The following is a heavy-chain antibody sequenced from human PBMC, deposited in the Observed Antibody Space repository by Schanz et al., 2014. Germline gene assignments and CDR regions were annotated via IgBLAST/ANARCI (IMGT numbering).Heavy chain of an antibody. CDR1: GGSISSSSHF. D-gene: IGHD3-16*01. J-gene: IGHJ3*02. Sequence: QLQLQESGPGLVKPSETLSLTCTVSGGSISSSSHFWGWIRQPPGKGLEWIGEINHSGSTNYNPSLKSRVTISVDPSKTHFSLKLNSVTAADTAVYYCARGPPMRPDVYAFDIWGHGTMVTVSS. V-gene: IGHV4-39*07. CDR2: INHSGST. CDR3: ARGPPMRPDVYAFDI.